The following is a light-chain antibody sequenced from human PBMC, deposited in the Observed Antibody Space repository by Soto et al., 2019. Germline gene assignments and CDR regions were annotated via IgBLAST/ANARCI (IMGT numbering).Light chain of an antibody. J-gene: IGKJ4*01. Sequence: EIVLTQSPATLSLSPGERATLSCRASQSISSYLAWYQQKPGQATRLLIYDASNRATGIPARFSGSGSWTDFTLTISSLAPEDFAVYYCQQRSNWPPLTFGGGTKVEIK. CDR1: QSISSY. CDR2: DAS. V-gene: IGKV3-11*01. CDR3: QQRSNWPPLT.